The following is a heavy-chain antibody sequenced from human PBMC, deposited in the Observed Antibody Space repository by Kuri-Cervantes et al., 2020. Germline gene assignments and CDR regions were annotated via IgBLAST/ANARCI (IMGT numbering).Heavy chain of an antibody. D-gene: IGHD3-16*01. Sequence: SETLSLTCTVSGGSVSSGSYYWSWIRQPPGKGLEWIGYIYYSGSTNYNPSLKSRVTISVDMSKNQFSLKLSSVPAADTAVYYCAVGAGHNWFDPWGQGTLVTVSS. CDR1: GGSVSSGSYY. J-gene: IGHJ5*02. CDR3: AVGAGHNWFDP. CDR2: IYYSGST. V-gene: IGHV4-61*01.